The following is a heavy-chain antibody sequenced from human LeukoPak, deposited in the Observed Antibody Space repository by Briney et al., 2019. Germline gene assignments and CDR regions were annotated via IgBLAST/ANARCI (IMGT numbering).Heavy chain of an antibody. V-gene: IGHV1-8*01. CDR2: MNPNSGNT. Sequence: GASVKVSFKASGYTFTSYDINWVRQAPGQGLEWMGWMNPNSGNTGYAQKFQGRVTMTRNTSISTAYMELSSLRSEDTAVYYCARWRGEAGINYYYYYGMDVWGQGTTVTVSS. J-gene: IGHJ6*02. CDR3: ARWRGEAGINYYYYYGMDV. D-gene: IGHD3-10*01. CDR1: GYTFTSYD.